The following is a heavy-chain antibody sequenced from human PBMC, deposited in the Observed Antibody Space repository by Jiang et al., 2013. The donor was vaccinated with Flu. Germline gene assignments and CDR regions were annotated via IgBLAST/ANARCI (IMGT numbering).Heavy chain of an antibody. CDR3: ARWAYDSSGYYFGYYYGMDV. J-gene: IGHJ6*02. V-gene: IGHV6-1*01. Sequence: QTLSLTCAISGDSVSSNSAAWNWIRQSPSRGLEWLGRTYYRSKWYNDYAVSVKSRITINPDTSKNQFSLQLNSVTPEDTAVYYCARWAYDSSGYYFGYYYGMDVWGQGTTVTVSS. CDR2: TYYRSKWYN. CDR1: GDSVSSNSAA. D-gene: IGHD3-22*01.